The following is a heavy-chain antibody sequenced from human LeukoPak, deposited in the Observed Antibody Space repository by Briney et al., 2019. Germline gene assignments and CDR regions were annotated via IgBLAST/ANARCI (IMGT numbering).Heavy chain of an antibody. J-gene: IGHJ4*02. Sequence: GGSLKLSCAASGFTFSSYAMSWVRQAPGKGLEWVSAISGSGGSTYYADSVKGRLTISRDNSKNTLYLQMNSLRAEDTAVYYCAKDFWSGNYYFDYWGQGTLVTVSS. CDR1: GFTFSSYA. D-gene: IGHD3-3*01. CDR2: ISGSGGST. CDR3: AKDFWSGNYYFDY. V-gene: IGHV3-23*01.